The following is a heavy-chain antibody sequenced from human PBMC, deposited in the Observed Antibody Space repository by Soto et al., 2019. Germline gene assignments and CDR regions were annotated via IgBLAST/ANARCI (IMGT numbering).Heavy chain of an antibody. CDR2: IYYSGST. CDR3: ASIRYYDISGDTDV. D-gene: IGHD3-22*01. J-gene: IGHJ6*02. Sequence: PSGTLALTCSVSGGSTSSSYYYWSFTRQPPGKGLEWIGTIYYSGSTYSNPSLKSRVAMSIDTSNNQFTLEMRSVTAADTAVYYCASIRYYDISGDTDVRGQGDTVTVSS. V-gene: IGHV4-39*01. CDR1: GGSTSSSYYY.